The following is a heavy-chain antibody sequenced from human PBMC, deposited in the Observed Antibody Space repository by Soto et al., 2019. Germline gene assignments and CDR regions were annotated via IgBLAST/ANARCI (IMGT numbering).Heavy chain of an antibody. Sequence: GGSLRLSCAASGFTFSSYWMHWVRQAPGKGLVWVSRINSDRSSTSYADSVKGRFTISRDNAKNTLYLQMNSLRAEDTAVYYCAREWGIVVVPVDAFDLWGQGTMVTVSS. CDR3: AREWGIVVVPVDAFDL. CDR2: INSDRSST. J-gene: IGHJ3*01. D-gene: IGHD2-2*01. CDR1: GFTFSSYW. V-gene: IGHV3-74*01.